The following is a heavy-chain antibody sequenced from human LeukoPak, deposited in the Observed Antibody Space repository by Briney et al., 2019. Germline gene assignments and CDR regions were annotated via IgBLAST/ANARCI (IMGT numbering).Heavy chain of an antibody. Sequence: GGSLRLSCAASGFTFSSYEMNWVRQAPGKGLEWVSYISSSGSTIYYADSVKGRFTISRDNAKNTLYLQMKSLRAEDTAVYYCAKDPRHSSSWWGQGTLVTVSS. CDR3: AKDPRHSSSW. J-gene: IGHJ4*02. V-gene: IGHV3-48*03. CDR1: GFTFSSYE. D-gene: IGHD6-13*01. CDR2: ISSSGSTI.